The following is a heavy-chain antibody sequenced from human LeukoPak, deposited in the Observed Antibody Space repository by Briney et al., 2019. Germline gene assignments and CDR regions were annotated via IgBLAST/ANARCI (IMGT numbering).Heavy chain of an antibody. D-gene: IGHD5-18*01. J-gene: IGHJ4*02. CDR3: VRYSYGNDYFDY. CDR1: GGTFSSYA. V-gene: IGHV1-69*06. Sequence: ASVKDSCKASGGTFSSYAISWVRPAPGQGREWMGGIIPVFGTANYAQKFQGRVTITADKSTSTAYMELSSLRSEDTAVYYCVRYSYGNDYFDYWGQGTLVTVSS. CDR2: IIPVFGTA.